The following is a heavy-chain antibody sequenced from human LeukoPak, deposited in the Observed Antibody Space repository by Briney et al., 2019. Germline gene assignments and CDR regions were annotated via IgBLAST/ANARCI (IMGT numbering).Heavy chain of an antibody. Sequence: SETLSLTCTVSGGSISSYYWSWIRQPPGKGLEWIGYIYYSGSTNYNPSLKSRVTISVDTSKNQFSLKLSSVTAADTAVYYCARDQSYYYDSSGLYWYFDVWGHGTLVTVSS. J-gene: IGHJ2*01. CDR2: IYYSGST. CDR1: GGSISSYY. V-gene: IGHV4-59*01. CDR3: ARDQSYYYDSSGLYWYFDV. D-gene: IGHD3-22*01.